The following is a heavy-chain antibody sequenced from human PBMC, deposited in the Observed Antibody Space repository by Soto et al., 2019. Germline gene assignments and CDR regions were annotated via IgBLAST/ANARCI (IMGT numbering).Heavy chain of an antibody. J-gene: IGHJ3*02. V-gene: IGHV5-51*01. CDR2: IYPGDSDT. Sequence: PGESLKISCKGSGYSFTSYWIGWVRQMPGKGLEWMGIIYPGDSDTRYSPSFQGQVTISADKSISTAYLQWSSLKASDTAMYYCATPGELELFADAFDIWGQGTMVTVSS. CDR3: ATPGELELFADAFDI. CDR1: GYSFTSYW. D-gene: IGHD1-7*01.